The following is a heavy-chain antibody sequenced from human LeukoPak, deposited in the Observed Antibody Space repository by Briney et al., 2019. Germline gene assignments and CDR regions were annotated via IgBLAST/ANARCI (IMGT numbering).Heavy chain of an antibody. D-gene: IGHD6-13*01. V-gene: IGHV4-59*01. CDR1: GGSINSYY. CDR3: ARVTGYMTEDYFDY. Sequence: PSETLSLTCTVSGGSINSYYWSWIRQPPGKGLEWIGYIYYSGSTNYNPSIKSRVTISVDTSKNQFSLRLSSVTAADTAVYYCARVTGYMTEDYFDYWGQGTLITVSS. CDR2: IYYSGST. J-gene: IGHJ4*02.